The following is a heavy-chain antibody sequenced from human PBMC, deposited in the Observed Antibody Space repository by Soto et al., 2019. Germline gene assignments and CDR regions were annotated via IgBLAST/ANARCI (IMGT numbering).Heavy chain of an antibody. CDR3: ARDNGVGP. CDR1: GGSISSGDYY. Sequence: QVQLQESGPGLVKPSQTLSLTCTVSGGSISSGDYYWSWIRQPPGKGLEWIGYIYDSGRTYYNSSLKSRVNITPATSQTPFSLKLTSVTAADTAVYYCARDNGVGPWGQGTLVTVSS. J-gene: IGHJ5*02. V-gene: IGHV4-30-4*01. CDR2: IYDSGRT. D-gene: IGHD2-8*01.